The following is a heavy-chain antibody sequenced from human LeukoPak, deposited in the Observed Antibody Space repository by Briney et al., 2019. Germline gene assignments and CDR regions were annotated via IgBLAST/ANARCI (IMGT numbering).Heavy chain of an antibody. J-gene: IGHJ4*02. CDR3: AKEAVDYDILTGYYTTGYFDY. V-gene: IGHV3-23*01. D-gene: IGHD3-9*01. CDR1: GFTFSSYA. CDR2: MGATGVST. Sequence: GGSLRLSCAASGFTFSSYAMSWVRQAPGQGLEWVSTMGATGVSTYYADSVKGRFTISRDNSKNTLYLQMNSLRAEDTAVYYCAKEAVDYDILTGYYTTGYFDYWGQGTLVTVSS.